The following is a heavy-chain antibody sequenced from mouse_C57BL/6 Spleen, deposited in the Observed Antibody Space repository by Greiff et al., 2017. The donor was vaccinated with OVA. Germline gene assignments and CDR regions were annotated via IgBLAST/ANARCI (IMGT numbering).Heavy chain of an antibody. CDR1: GFTFNTYA. J-gene: IGHJ3*01. Sequence: EVQLVESGGGLVQPKGSLKLSCAASGFTFNTYAMHWVRQAPGKGLEWVARIRSKSSTYATYYADSVKDRFTISRHDSQSMLYLQMNNLKTEDTAMYYCVSDEGAWFAYWGQGTLVTVSA. V-gene: IGHV10-3*01. CDR2: IRSKSSTYAT. CDR3: VSDEGAWFAY.